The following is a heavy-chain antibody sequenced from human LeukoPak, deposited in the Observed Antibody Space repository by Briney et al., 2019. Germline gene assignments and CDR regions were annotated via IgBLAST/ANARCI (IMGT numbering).Heavy chain of an antibody. Sequence: SETLSLTCSVSGGTISSYYWSWIRQPPGKGLEWIGYIYYSGSTNYNPSLKSRATISVDTSKNQFSLKLSSVTAADTAVYYCAGSDGFPFDYWGQGTLDTVSS. CDR3: AGSDGFPFDY. J-gene: IGHJ4*02. V-gene: IGHV4-59*01. CDR1: GGTISSYY. CDR2: IYYSGST. D-gene: IGHD5-24*01.